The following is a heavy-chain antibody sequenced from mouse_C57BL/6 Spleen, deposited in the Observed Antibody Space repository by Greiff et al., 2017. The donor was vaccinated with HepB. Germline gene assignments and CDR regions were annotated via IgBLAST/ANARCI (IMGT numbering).Heavy chain of an antibody. CDR2: IHPNSGST. D-gene: IGHD1-1*01. V-gene: IGHV1-64*01. Sequence: HVQLQQPGAELVKPGASVKLSCKASGYTFTSYWMHWVKQRPGQGLEWIGMIHPNSGSTNYNEKFKSKATLTVDKSSSTAYMQLSSLTSEDSAVYYCACITTVVAEDYWGQGTTLTVSS. J-gene: IGHJ2*01. CDR1: GYTFTSYW. CDR3: ACITTVVAEDY.